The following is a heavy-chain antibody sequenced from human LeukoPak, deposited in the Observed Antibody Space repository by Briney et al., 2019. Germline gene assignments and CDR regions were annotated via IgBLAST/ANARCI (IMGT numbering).Heavy chain of an antibody. V-gene: IGHV4-39*01. Sequence: SETLSLTCTVSGGSISSSSYYWGWIRQPPGKGLEWIGSIYYSGSTYYNPSFKSRVTISVDTSKNQFSLKLSSVTAADTAVYYCARHVDANYNFWSGSFDPWGQGTLVTVSS. CDR2: IYYSGST. CDR1: GGSISSSSYY. CDR3: ARHVDANYNFWSGSFDP. D-gene: IGHD3-3*01. J-gene: IGHJ5*02.